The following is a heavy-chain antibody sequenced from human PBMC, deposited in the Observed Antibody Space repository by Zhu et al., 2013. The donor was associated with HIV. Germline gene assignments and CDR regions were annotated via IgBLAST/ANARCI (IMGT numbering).Heavy chain of an antibody. Sequence: QVQLVQSGAEVKKPGASVKVSCKASGYTFTGYYMHWVRQAPGQGLEWMGWINPNSGGTNYAQKFQGRVTMTRDTSISTAYMELSRLRSDDTAVYYCARGPYNWNDDVGPGVYYYYGMDVWGQGTTVTVSS. CDR1: GYTFTGYY. V-gene: IGHV1-2*02. D-gene: IGHD1-1*01. CDR2: INPNSGGT. CDR3: ARGPYNWNDDVGPGVYYYYGMDV. J-gene: IGHJ6*02.